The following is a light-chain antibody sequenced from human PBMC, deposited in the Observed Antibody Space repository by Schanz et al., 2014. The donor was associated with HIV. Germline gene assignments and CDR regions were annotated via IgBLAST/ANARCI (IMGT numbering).Light chain of an antibody. CDR1: QDIGTW. J-gene: IGKJ2*01. CDR2: KAS. V-gene: IGKV1-5*03. Sequence: DIQLTQSPALLSASVGDRVTITCRARQDIGTWLAWYQQKSGRAPKLLINKASSLESGVPGRFSGSGSGTEFTLTINRLQPDDFATYYCQQYSSLSTFGQGTKLEIK. CDR3: QQYSSLST.